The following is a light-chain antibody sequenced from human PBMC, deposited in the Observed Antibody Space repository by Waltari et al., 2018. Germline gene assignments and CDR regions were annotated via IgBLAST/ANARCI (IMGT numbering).Light chain of an antibody. V-gene: IGLV2-11*01. Sequence: QSALTQPRSVSGSPGQSVPISCTGTSSDVGGYNYVSWYQQYPGKAPKLMIYDVSKRPSGVPDRFSGSKSGNTASLTISGLQAEDEVDYYCCSYAGSYTPWVFGGGTKLTVL. CDR1: SSDVGGYNY. J-gene: IGLJ3*02. CDR3: CSYAGSYTPWV. CDR2: DVS.